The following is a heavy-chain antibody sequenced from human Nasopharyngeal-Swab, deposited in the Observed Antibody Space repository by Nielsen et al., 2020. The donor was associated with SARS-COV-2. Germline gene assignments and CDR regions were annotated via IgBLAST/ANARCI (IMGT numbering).Heavy chain of an antibody. CDR2: ISSSSSYI. CDR3: ARASSPVTHGMDV. V-gene: IGHV3-21*01. CDR1: GFTFSSFT. Sequence: GESLKISCAASGFTFSSFTMNWVRQAPGKGLEWVSSISSSSSYIYYADPVKGRFTVSRDNAKNSLYLQMNSLRAEDTAVYYCARASSPVTHGMDVWGQGTTVTVSS. J-gene: IGHJ6*02. D-gene: IGHD6-6*01.